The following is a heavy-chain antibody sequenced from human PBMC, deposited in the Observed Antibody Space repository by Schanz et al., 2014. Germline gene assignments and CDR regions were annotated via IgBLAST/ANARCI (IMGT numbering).Heavy chain of an antibody. CDR1: GFTFRDYY. V-gene: IGHV3-11*05. J-gene: IGHJ4*02. Sequence: VQLLDSGGGLVQPGGSLRLSCAASGFTFRDYYMSWIRQAPGKGLEWVSDISSGSSYANYADSVKGRFTISRDNAKNSLYLQMNSLRAEDTAVYYCAKDPSHGDYDYYFDYWGQGTLVTVAS. CDR2: ISSGSSYA. D-gene: IGHD3-22*01. CDR3: AKDPSHGDYDYYFDY.